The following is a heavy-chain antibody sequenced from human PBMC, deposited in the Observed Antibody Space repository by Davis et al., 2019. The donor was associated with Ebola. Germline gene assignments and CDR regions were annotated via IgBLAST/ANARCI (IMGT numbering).Heavy chain of an antibody. V-gene: IGHV3-7*01. CDR1: GFMFSSYW. Sequence: PGGSLRLSCEASGFMFSSYWMSWVRQAPGKGLEWVANIKQDGSEKYYVDSVKGRFTISRDNAKNSLYLQLNSLRAEDTAVYYCAKEWASVGATRPYYGMDVWGQGTTVTVSS. J-gene: IGHJ6*02. D-gene: IGHD1-26*01. CDR3: AKEWASVGATRPYYGMDV. CDR2: IKQDGSEK.